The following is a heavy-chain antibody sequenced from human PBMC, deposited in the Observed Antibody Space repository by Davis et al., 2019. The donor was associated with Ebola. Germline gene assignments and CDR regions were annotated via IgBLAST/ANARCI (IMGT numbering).Heavy chain of an antibody. CDR3: AAEVATID. J-gene: IGHJ4*02. D-gene: IGHD5-24*01. CDR1: GFPFSSYW. Sequence: PGGSLRLSCPPSGFPFSSYWMSWVRQAPGKGLEWVANIKQDGSEKYYVDSVKGRLTISRDNAKNSLYLQMNSLRAEDTAVYYCAAEVATIDWGQGTLVTVSS. V-gene: IGHV3-7*01. CDR2: IKQDGSEK.